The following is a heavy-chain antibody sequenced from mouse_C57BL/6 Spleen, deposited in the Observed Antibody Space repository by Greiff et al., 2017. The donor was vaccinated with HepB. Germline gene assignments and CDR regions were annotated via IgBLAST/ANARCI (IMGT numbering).Heavy chain of an antibody. V-gene: IGHV1-64*01. J-gene: IGHJ4*01. Sequence: QVQLQQPGAELVKPGASVKLSCKASGYTFTSYWMHWVKQRPGQGLEWIGMIHPNSGSTNYNEKFKSKATLTVDKSSSTAYMQLSSLTSEDSAVYYCARSPLYGNYKAMDYWGQGTSVTVSS. CDR3: ARSPLYGNYKAMDY. D-gene: IGHD2-1*01. CDR2: IHPNSGST. CDR1: GYTFTSYW.